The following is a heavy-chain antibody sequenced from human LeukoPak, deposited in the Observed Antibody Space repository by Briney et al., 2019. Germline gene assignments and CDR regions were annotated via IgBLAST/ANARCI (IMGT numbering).Heavy chain of an antibody. D-gene: IGHD6-13*01. CDR2: IYENGGTT. CDR1: GFTFRSHA. Sequence: GGSLRLSCVGSGFTFRSHAMSWVRQAPEKGLEFVSGIYENGGTTYYADSVKGRFSISRDNSKNTLYLQMNSLRADDTAVYYCASAPYSSSWYRDHWGQGTLVTVSS. CDR3: ASAPYSSSWYRDH. J-gene: IGHJ4*02. V-gene: IGHV3-23*01.